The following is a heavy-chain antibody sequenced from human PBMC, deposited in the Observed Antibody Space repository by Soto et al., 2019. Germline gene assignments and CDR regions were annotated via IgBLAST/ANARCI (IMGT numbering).Heavy chain of an antibody. CDR1: GFTFSSYS. D-gene: IGHD2-21*02. V-gene: IGHV3-48*01. Sequence: HPGGSLRLSCAASGFTFSSYSMNWVRQAPGKGPEWVSYISGSGSDMFYAESVKGRFTISRDNAKNSLYLQMKRLRAEDTAVYYCALGLETAWFDPWGQGT. CDR2: ISGSGSDM. J-gene: IGHJ5*02. CDR3: ALGLETAWFDP.